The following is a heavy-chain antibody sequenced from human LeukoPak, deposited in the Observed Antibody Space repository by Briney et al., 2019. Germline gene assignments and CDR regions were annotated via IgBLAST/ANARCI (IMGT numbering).Heavy chain of an antibody. CDR2: ITPILGIA. V-gene: IGHV1-69*04. CDR3: ARPIVVVVAATDSGYYYGMDV. J-gene: IGHJ6*02. D-gene: IGHD2-15*01. Sequence: VASVKVSCKASGGTFSSYAISWVRQAPGQGLEWMGRITPILGIANYAQKFQGRVTITADKSTSTAYMELSSLRSEDTAVYYCARPIVVVVAATDSGYYYGMDVWGQGTTVTVSS. CDR1: GGTFSSYA.